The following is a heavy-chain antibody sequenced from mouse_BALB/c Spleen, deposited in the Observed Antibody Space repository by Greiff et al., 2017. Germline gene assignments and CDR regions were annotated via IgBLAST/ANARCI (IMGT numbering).Heavy chain of an antibody. CDR1: GYSITSDYA. D-gene: IGHD2-4*01. Sequence: DVKLVESGPGLVKPSQSLSLTCTVTGYSITSDYAWNWIRQFPGNKLEWMGYISYSGSTSYNPSLKSRISITRDTSKNQFFLQLNSVTTEDTATYYCAYGDYDYDEGYYYAMDYWGQGTSVTVSS. J-gene: IGHJ4*01. CDR3: AYGDYDYDEGYYYAMDY. CDR2: ISYSGST. V-gene: IGHV3-2*02.